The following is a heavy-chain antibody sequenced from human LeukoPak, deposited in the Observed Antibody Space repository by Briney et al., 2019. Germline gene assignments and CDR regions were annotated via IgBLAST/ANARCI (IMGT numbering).Heavy chain of an antibody. V-gene: IGHV3-48*03. CDR2: ISSSGSTI. J-gene: IGHJ4*02. D-gene: IGHD3-10*01. CDR1: GFTFSSYE. Sequence: GGSLRLSCAASGFTFSSYEMNSVRQAPGEGLEWVSYISSSGSTIYYADSVKGRFTISRDNAKNSLYLQMNSLRAEDTAVYYCARDSSRGFDYWGQGTLVTVSS. CDR3: ARDSSRGFDY.